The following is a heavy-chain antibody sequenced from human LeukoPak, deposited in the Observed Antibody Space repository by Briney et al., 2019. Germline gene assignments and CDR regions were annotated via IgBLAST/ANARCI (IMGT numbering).Heavy chain of an antibody. CDR2: ISGSGGST. CDR3: AKDPSSSWRLDAFDI. CDR1: GFTFSSYA. V-gene: IGHV3-23*01. J-gene: IGHJ3*02. D-gene: IGHD6-13*01. Sequence: PGGSLRRYCAASGFTFSSYAMSWVRQAPGKGLEWVSAISGSGGSTYYADSVKGRFTISRDNSKNTLYLQMNSLRAEDTAVYYCAKDPSSSWRLDAFDIWGQGTMVTVS.